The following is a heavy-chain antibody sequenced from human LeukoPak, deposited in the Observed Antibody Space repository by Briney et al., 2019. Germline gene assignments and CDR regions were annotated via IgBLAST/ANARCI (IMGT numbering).Heavy chain of an antibody. V-gene: IGHV1-2*02. CDR3: AREPGGTWIQLWLFHARRLRPGYMDV. Sequence: ASVKVSCKASGYTFTGYYMHWVRQAPGQGLEWMGWINPNSGGTNYAQKFQGRVTMTRDTSISTAYMELSRLRSDDTAVYYCAREPGGTWIQLWLFHARRLRPGYMDVWGKGTTVTVSS. CDR1: GYTFTGYY. J-gene: IGHJ6*03. CDR2: INPNSGGT. D-gene: IGHD5-18*01.